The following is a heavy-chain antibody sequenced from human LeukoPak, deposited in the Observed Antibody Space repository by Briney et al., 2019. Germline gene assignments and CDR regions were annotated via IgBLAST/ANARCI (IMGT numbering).Heavy chain of an antibody. Sequence: GGSLRLSCAASGFTFSSYSLNWVRQAPGKGLGWVSSISSISSYIYYADSVKGRFTISRDNAKNSLSLQMNSLRAEDTAVYYCATDLEWFMLDYWGQGTLVTVSS. CDR3: ATDLEWFMLDY. D-gene: IGHD3-3*01. CDR1: GFTFSSYS. V-gene: IGHV3-21*01. CDR2: ISSISSYI. J-gene: IGHJ4*02.